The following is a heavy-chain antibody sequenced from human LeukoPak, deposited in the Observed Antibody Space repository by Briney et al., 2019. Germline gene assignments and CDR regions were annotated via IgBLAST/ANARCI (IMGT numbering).Heavy chain of an antibody. CDR1: GNTFTTYG. V-gene: IGHV1-2*02. Sequence: ASVRVSCKASGNTFTTYGISWVRQAPGQGLEWMGWINPNSGGTNYAQKFQGRVTMTRDTSISTAYMELSRLRSDDTAVYYCARDRIVGATKEPIGYWGQGTLVTVSS. D-gene: IGHD1-26*01. J-gene: IGHJ4*02. CDR3: ARDRIVGATKEPIGY. CDR2: INPNSGGT.